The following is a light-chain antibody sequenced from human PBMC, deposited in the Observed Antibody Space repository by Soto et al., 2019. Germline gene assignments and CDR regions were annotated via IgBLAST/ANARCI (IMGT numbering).Light chain of an antibody. CDR1: RSNIGSNT. CDR3: AAWDDSLNGYV. J-gene: IGLJ1*01. CDR2: SNN. V-gene: IGLV1-44*01. Sequence: QSVLTQPPSASGTPGERVTISCSGSRSNIGSNTVNWYQQLPGTAPELLIYSNNQRPSGVPDRFSGSKSGTSASLAISGLQSEDEADYYCAAWDDSLNGYVFGTGTKLTVL.